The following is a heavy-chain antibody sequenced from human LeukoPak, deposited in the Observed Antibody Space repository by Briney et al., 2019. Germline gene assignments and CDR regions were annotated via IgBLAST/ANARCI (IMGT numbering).Heavy chain of an antibody. CDR2: ISSSSSYI. Sequence: PGGSLRLSCAASGFTFSSYAMSWVRQAPGKGLEWVSSISSSSSYIYYADSVKGRFTISRDNAKNSLYLQMNSLRAEDTAVYYCARDCSITGTSGWFDPWGQGTLVTVSS. J-gene: IGHJ5*02. V-gene: IGHV3-21*01. CDR1: GFTFSSYA. CDR3: ARDCSITGTSGWFDP. D-gene: IGHD1/OR15-1a*01.